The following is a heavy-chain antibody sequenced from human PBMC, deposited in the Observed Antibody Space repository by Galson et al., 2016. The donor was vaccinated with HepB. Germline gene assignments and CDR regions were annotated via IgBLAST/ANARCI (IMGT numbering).Heavy chain of an antibody. CDR2: IYFSGST. CDR1: GGSLSGGDYY. CDR3: GGGMSGFDSPIHY. Sequence: TLSLTCTVSGGSLSGGDYYWNWIRQPPGKGLEWIGYIYFSGSTYYNPSLKSRVTLSVDTSKNQFSLKLTSVTAADTAMYYCGGGMSGFDSPIHYWGRGTLVTVSS. D-gene: IGHD5-12*01. V-gene: IGHV4-30-4*01. J-gene: IGHJ4*02.